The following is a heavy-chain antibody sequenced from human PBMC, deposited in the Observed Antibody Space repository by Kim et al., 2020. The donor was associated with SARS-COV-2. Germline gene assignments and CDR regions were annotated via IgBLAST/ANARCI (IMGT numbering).Heavy chain of an antibody. V-gene: IGHV3-74*01. J-gene: IGHJ3*02. CDR1: GFTFTEYW. D-gene: IGHD3-9*01. CDR2: IDTDGSET. CDR3: ARGGRLTAYSPGAFDI. Sequence: GGSLRLSCAASGFTFTEYWMHWVRQAPGKGLMWVSGIDTDGSETAYSDSVRGRFTISRDIAKNTLYLQMNSLTAEDTAVYYCARGGRLTAYSPGAFDIWGQGTMVTVS.